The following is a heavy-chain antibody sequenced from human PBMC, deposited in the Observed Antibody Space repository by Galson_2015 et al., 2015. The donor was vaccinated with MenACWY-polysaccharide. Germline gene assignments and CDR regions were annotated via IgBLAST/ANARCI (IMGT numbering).Heavy chain of an antibody. Sequence: SLRLSCAASGFSFSTYWMHWVRHAPGKGLAWVSRINADGSATGYADSVRGRFTISRDNAKNTLYLEMNSLRAEDTAVYYCTKAGAKFCSGSSCSFNWFDPWGQGTLVTVSS. CDR2: INADGSAT. CDR1: GFSFSTYW. V-gene: IGHV3-74*01. D-gene: IGHD2-15*01. J-gene: IGHJ5*02. CDR3: TKAGAKFCSGSSCSFNWFDP.